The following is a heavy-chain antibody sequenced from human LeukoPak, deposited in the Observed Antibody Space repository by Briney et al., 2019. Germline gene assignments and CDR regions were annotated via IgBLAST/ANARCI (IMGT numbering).Heavy chain of an antibody. CDR2: IYYSGST. D-gene: IGHD6-19*01. J-gene: IGHJ4*02. V-gene: IGHV4-59*01. Sequence: SETLSLTCTVSGGSISSYYWSWIRQPPGKGLEWIGYIYYSGSTNYNPSLKSRVTISVDTSKSQFSLKLSSVTAADTAVYYCARESVAVAGIDYWGQGTLVTVSS. CDR1: GGSISSYY. CDR3: ARESVAVAGIDY.